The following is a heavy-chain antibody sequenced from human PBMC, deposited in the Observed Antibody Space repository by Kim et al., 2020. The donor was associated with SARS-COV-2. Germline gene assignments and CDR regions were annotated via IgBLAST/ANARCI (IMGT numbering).Heavy chain of an antibody. J-gene: IGHJ2*01. Sequence: SETLSLTCTVSGGSISSGGYYWSWIRQHPGKGLEWIGYIYYSGSTYYNPSLKSRVTISVDTSKNQFSLKLSSVTAADTAVYYCARGRLGYCSGGSCRPWYFDLWGRGTLVTVSS. CDR3: ARGRLGYCSGGSCRPWYFDL. D-gene: IGHD2-15*01. V-gene: IGHV4-31*03. CDR1: GGSISSGGYY. CDR2: IYYSGST.